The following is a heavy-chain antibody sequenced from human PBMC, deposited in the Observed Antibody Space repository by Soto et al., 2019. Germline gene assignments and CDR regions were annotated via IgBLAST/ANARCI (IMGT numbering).Heavy chain of an antibody. CDR1: GDSINSDNYY. Sequence: QLQLQESGPGLVKPSETLSLTCSVSGDSINSDNYYWGWIRQPPGKGLEWIGSIYYRGNTYYNPSLNTRFTISLDKSKSQFSLKLNSVTAADSAVYFCARLEGLTTISYYFDYWGQGTLVTVSS. V-gene: IGHV4-39*01. D-gene: IGHD2-21*02. CDR2: IYYRGNT. J-gene: IGHJ4*02. CDR3: ARLEGLTTISYYFDY.